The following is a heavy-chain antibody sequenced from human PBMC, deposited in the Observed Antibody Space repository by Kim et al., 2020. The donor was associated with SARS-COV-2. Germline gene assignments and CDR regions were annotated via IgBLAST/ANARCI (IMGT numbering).Heavy chain of an antibody. Sequence: GGSLRLSCAASGFTFSSYSMNWVRQAPGKGLEWVSYISSSSSYIYYADTVKGRFTISRDNAKNSLYLQMNSLRAEDTAVYYCARVSGAYGDYAYYFDYWGQGTLVTVSS. CDR2: ISSSSSYI. CDR1: GFTFSSYS. V-gene: IGHV3-21*01. CDR3: ARVSGAYGDYAYYFDY. D-gene: IGHD4-17*01. J-gene: IGHJ4*02.